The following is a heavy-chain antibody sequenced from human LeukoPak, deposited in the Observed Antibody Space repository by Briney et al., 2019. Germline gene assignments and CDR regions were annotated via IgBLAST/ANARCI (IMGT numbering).Heavy chain of an antibody. D-gene: IGHD6-13*01. Sequence: SETLSLTCTVSGGSISSYYWSWIRQPAGKGLEWIGRIYTSGSTNYNHSLKSRVTMSVDTSKNQFSLKLSSVTAADTAVYYCARDVSFEQLGNWFDPWGQGTLVTVSS. V-gene: IGHV4-4*07. CDR3: ARDVSFEQLGNWFDP. CDR1: GGSISSYY. CDR2: IYTSGST. J-gene: IGHJ5*02.